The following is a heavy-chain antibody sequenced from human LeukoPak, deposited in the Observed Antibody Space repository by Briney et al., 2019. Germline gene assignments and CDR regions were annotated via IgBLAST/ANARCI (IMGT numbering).Heavy chain of an antibody. Sequence: GGSLRLSCAASGFTFDDYAVHWVRQAPGKGLEWVSLISGDGGSTYYADSVKGRFTISRDNSKNSLYLQMNSLRTEHTALYYCAKGGLRSGMDVWGQGTTVTVSS. V-gene: IGHV3-43*02. CDR1: GFTFDDYA. CDR2: ISGDGGST. J-gene: IGHJ6*02. CDR3: AKGGLRSGMDV.